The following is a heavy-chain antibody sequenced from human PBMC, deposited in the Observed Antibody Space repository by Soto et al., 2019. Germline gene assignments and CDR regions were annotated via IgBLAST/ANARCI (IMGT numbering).Heavy chain of an antibody. V-gene: IGHV1-69*13. CDR1: GGTFSSYA. CDR2: IIPIFGTA. J-gene: IGHJ4*02. CDR3: ARDRCTNGVCYRGEFDY. Sequence: SVKVSCKASGGTFSSYAISWLRQAPGQGLEWMGGIIPIFGTANYAQKFQGRVTITADESTSTAYMELSSLRSEDTAVYYCARDRCTNGVCYRGEFDYWGQGTLVTVSS. D-gene: IGHD2-8*01.